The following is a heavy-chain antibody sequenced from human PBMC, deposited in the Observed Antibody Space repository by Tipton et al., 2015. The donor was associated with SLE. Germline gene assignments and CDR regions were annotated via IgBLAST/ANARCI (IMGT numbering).Heavy chain of an antibody. CDR2: INHSGST. D-gene: IGHD6-19*01. CDR1: GGSFSGYY. CDR3: ARGLAVAGRHFDY. Sequence: LRLSCAVYGGSFSGYYWSWIRQPPGKGLEWIGEINHSGSTNYSSSLKSRVTISVDTSKNQFSLKLSSVTAADTAVYYCARGLAVAGRHFDYWGQGTLVTVSS. J-gene: IGHJ4*02. V-gene: IGHV4-34*01.